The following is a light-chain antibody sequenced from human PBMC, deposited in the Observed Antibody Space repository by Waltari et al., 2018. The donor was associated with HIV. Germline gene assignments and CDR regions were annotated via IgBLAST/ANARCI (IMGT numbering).Light chain of an antibody. CDR2: GGT. Sequence: QSALTQPASVSGSPGQSITISCTGTSSDLGSHNLVSWYQQHPGNAPYPIIYGGTKRPSGIANRFSGSKSGNTASLTISGLQADDEADYFCWSYAGSTPYVLLGGGTKLTVL. V-gene: IGLV2-23*01. J-gene: IGLJ2*01. CDR3: WSYAGSTPYVL. CDR1: SSDLGSHNL.